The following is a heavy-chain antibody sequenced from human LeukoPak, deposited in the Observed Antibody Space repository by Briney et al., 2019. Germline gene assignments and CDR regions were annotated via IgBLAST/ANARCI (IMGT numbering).Heavy chain of an antibody. J-gene: IGHJ4*02. V-gene: IGHV3-21*01. CDR2: ISSSSSYI. CDR1: GFTFSSYS. Sequence: GGSLRLSCAASGFTFSSYSMNWVRQAPGKGLEWVSSISSSSSYIHYADSVKGRFTISRDNAKNSLYLQLNSLRGEDTAVYYCARYRHLGYWGQGTLVTVSS. CDR3: ARYRHLGY.